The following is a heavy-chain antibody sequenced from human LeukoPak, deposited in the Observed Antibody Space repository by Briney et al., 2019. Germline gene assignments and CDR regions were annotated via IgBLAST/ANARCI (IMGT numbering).Heavy chain of an antibody. CDR2: ISNDGSTK. CDR3: ARKYSGTNPFDY. D-gene: IGHD1-26*01. Sequence: PGRSLRLSCAASGFTFSSYGMHWVRQAPGKGLEWVAVISNDGSTKKYADSVKGRFTISRDLSKNTLYLQMNSLRAEDTALYYCARKYSGTNPFDYWGQGTLVTVSS. CDR1: GFTFSSYG. V-gene: IGHV3-30*03. J-gene: IGHJ4*02.